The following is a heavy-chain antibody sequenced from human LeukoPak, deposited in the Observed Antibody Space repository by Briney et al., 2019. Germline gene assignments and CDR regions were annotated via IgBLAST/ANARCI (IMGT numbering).Heavy chain of an antibody. V-gene: IGHV3-30*18. J-gene: IGHJ4*02. CDR2: IAYDGSNK. D-gene: IGHD5-12*01. Sequence: PGRSLRLSCAASGFAFNTYGMHWVRQAPGKGLEWVAVIAYDGSNKYHADSARGRFTISRDNSKNTLYLQMSSLRPEDTAVYYCAKAPFGGYDWVDYWGRGTLVTVSS. CDR3: AKAPFGGYDWVDY. CDR1: GFAFNTYG.